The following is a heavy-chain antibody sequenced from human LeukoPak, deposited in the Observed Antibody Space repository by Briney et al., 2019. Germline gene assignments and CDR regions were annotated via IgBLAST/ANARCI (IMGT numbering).Heavy chain of an antibody. CDR1: GYTFTGYY. J-gene: IGHJ4*02. V-gene: IGHV1-2*02. CDR2: INPNSGGT. CDR3: ARVIAARLPFDY. Sequence: ASVKVSCKASGYTFTGYYMHWVRQAPGQGLEWMGWINPNSGGTNYAQKFQGRVTMTRDTSISTAYMELSRLRSDDTAMYYCARVIAARLPFDYWGQGTLVTVSS. D-gene: IGHD6-6*01.